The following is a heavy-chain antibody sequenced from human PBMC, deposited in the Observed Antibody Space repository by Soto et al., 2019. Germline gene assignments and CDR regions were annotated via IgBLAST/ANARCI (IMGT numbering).Heavy chain of an antibody. CDR2: IYYSGST. CDR1: GGSISSSSYY. CDR3: ARGLVITAYYYYMDV. V-gene: IGHV4-39*01. D-gene: IGHD3-9*01. Sequence: PSETLSLTCTVSGGSISSSSYYWGWIRQPPGKGLEWIGSIYYSGSTYYNPSLKSRVTISVDTSKNQFSLKLSSVTAADTAVYYCARGLVITAYYYYMDVWGKGTTVTVSS. J-gene: IGHJ6*03.